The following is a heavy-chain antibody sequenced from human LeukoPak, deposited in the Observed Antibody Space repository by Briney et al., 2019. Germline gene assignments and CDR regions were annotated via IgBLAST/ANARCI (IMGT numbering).Heavy chain of an antibody. CDR3: AGSHYYGSGSYYNGYYYGMDV. V-gene: IGHV4-59*01. CDR1: GGSISSYY. Sequence: PSETLSLTCTVSGGSISSYYWSWIRQPPGKGLEWIGYIYYSGSTNYNPSLKSRVTISVDTSKNQFSLKLSSVTAADTAVYYCAGSHYYGSGSYYNGYYYGMDVWGQGTTVTVSS. D-gene: IGHD3-10*01. CDR2: IYYSGST. J-gene: IGHJ6*02.